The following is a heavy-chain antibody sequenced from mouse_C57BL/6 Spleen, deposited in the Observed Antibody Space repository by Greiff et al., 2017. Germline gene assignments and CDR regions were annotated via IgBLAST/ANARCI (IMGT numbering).Heavy chain of an antibody. J-gene: IGHJ2*01. CDR3: ARDSSGYVNYFDY. CDR2: IDPNSGGT. Sequence: QVQLQQPGAELVKPGASVKLSCKASGYTFTSYWMHWVKQRPGRGLEWIGRIDPNSGGTKYNEKFKSKATLPVDKPSSTAYMQLSSLTSADSAVYYCARDSSGYVNYFDYWGQGTTLTVSS. CDR1: GYTFTSYW. V-gene: IGHV1-72*01. D-gene: IGHD3-2*02.